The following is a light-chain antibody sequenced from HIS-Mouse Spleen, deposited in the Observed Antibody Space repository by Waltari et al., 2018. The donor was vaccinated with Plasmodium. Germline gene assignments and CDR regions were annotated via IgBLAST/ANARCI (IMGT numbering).Light chain of an antibody. CDR2: GAS. V-gene: IGKV3-20*01. CDR3: QQYGSSPYT. CDR1: QSVSSSY. J-gene: IGKJ2*01. Sequence: EIVLTQSPGTMSLSPGERAPLPCRASQSVSSSYLAWYQQKPGQAPRLLIYGASSRAIGIPDRFSGSGSGTDFTLTISRLEPEDFAVYYCQQYGSSPYTFGQGTKLEIK.